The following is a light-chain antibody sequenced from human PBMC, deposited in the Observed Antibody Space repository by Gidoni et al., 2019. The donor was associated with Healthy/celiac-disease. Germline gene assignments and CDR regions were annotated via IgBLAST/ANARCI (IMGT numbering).Light chain of an antibody. V-gene: IGKV3-11*01. CDR3: QPRSNWPWT. CDR2: DAP. J-gene: IGKJ1*01. Sequence: TQSPATLSSSQGERATLPCRASQSVSSYLAWDQQKPGQAPRLLIYDAPNRATGIPARFSGSGSGPDFTLTIRSLEPEDFAVYYCQPRSNWPWTFGQGTKVEIK. CDR1: QSVSSY.